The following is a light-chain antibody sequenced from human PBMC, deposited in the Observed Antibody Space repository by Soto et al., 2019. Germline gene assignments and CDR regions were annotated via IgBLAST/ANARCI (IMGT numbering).Light chain of an antibody. J-gene: IGKJ1*01. Sequence: DIQMTQSPSTLSASVGDRVTITCRASQTINNWLAWYQQKPGKAPKLLIYDAFSLESGVPSRFSGSGSGTEFTLTISSLQPEDFATFYCQEYNSYSRTFGQGTKVDIK. CDR1: QTINNW. CDR3: QEYNSYSRT. CDR2: DAF. V-gene: IGKV1-5*01.